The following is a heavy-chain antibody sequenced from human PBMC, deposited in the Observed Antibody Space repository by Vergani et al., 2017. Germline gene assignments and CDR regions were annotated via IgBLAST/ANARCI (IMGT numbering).Heavy chain of an antibody. CDR2: IKQDGRQK. V-gene: IGHV3-7*01. J-gene: IGHJ3*01. Sequence: EVQLVESGGGLVQPGRPLTLSCAASGFTFSDSWMTWVRQAPGKGLEWVACIKQDGRQKYYADSVEGRFTITRDNVKNSLYQQMDSLRAEDTAVYYWGREYSSTSGRAFDFWGQGTKVTVSS. CDR1: GFTFSDSW. CDR3: GREYSSTSGRAFDF. D-gene: IGHD2-2*01.